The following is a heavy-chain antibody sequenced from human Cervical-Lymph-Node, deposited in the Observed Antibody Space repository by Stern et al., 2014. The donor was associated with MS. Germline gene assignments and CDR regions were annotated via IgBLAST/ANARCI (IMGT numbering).Heavy chain of an antibody. V-gene: IGHV4-59*01. CDR3: ARGEQWLVPAAPHFDP. J-gene: IGHJ2*01. Sequence: QLPLQESGPGLVKPSETLSLICSVSGGSISSYYWSWIRQPPGKGLEWIGYIYYSGRTNYNPSLKSRVTISVDTSKNQFSLKLSSVTAADTAVYYCARGEQWLVPAAPHFDPWGRGTLVTVSS. D-gene: IGHD6-19*01. CDR2: IYYSGRT. CDR1: GGSISSYY.